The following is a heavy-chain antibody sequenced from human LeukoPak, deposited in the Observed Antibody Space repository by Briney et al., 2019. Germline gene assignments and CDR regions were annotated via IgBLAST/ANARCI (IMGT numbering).Heavy chain of an antibody. CDR3: ARFGHVGGPAFDP. CDR2: LYSNGGA. J-gene: IGHJ5*02. CDR1: GVSITNHY. Sequence: PSQTLSLTCIVSGVSITNHYWTWIRQSPGKGREWIGYLYSNGGADYNPSLKSRLTISLDTSKNQFSLRLPSVTAADTAIYYCARFGHVGGPAFDPWGQGTLVTVSS. D-gene: IGHD1-26*01. V-gene: IGHV4-59*08.